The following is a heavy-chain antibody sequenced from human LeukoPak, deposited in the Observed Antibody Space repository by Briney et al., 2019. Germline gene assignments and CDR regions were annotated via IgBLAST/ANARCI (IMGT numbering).Heavy chain of an antibody. D-gene: IGHD6-13*01. CDR2: IYYSGST. CDR3: ARASPLYSSSWYFDY. Sequence: SETLSLTCAVYGGSFSGYYWSWIRQPPGKGLEWIGHIYYSGSTNYSPSLKSRVTISVDTSKNQFSLKLSSVTAADTAVYYCARASPLYSSSWYFDYWGQGTLVTVSS. CDR1: GGSFSGYY. J-gene: IGHJ4*02. V-gene: IGHV4-59*01.